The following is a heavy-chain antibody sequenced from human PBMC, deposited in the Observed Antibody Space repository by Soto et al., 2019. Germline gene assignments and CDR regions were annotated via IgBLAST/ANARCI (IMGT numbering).Heavy chain of an antibody. CDR2: IKSKPDGGTT. D-gene: IGHD7-27*01. V-gene: IGHV3-15*07. CDR3: ATGTPDGMDI. J-gene: IGHJ6*02. Sequence: GGSLRLSCSGSGFTFSNAWMNWVRQAPGKGLEWVGRIKSKPDGGTTDYAAPVKGRFTVSRDDSKNMVYLQMNSLKIEDTAVYYCATGTPDGMDIWGQGTTVTVSS. CDR1: GFTFSNAW.